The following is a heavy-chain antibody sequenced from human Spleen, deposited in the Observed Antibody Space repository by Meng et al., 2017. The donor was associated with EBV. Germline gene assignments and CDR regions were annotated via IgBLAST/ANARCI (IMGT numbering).Heavy chain of an antibody. CDR3: AAVGGSCFDH. CDR2: ISYDGGNI. V-gene: IGHV3-30-3*02. Sequence: HVQRVESGGGVGQPGGSLGLSCAMHGSTFTNYAMHWVRQAPGKGLEWVAVISYDGGNINYADSVKGRFTISRDNSRNTLSLQMNSLRGADTAVYYCAAVGGSCFDHWGQGTLVTVSS. D-gene: IGHD3-16*01. CDR1: GSTFTNYA. J-gene: IGHJ4*02.